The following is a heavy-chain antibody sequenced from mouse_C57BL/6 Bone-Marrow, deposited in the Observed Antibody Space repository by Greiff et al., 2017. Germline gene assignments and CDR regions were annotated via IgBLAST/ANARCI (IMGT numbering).Heavy chain of an antibody. CDR3: ARAALPIWYFDV. Sequence: QVQLQQSGAELVKPGASVKMSCKASGYTFTSYWITWVKQRPGQGLEWIGDIYPGSGSTNYNEKFKSKATLTVDTSSSTAYMQLSSLTSEDSAVYYCARAALPIWYFDVWGTGTTVTVSS. V-gene: IGHV1-55*01. J-gene: IGHJ1*03. CDR2: IYPGSGST. CDR1: GYTFTSYW.